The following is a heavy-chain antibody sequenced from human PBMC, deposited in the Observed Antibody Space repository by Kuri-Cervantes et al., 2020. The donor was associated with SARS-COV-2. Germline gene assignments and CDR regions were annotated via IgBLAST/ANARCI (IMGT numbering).Heavy chain of an antibody. V-gene: IGHV4-34*01. D-gene: IGHD2-2*02. CDR3: ARRVDIVVVPAAIVYAFDI. Sequence: SETLSLTCAVIGGSINGHYWSWIRQPPGRGLEWIGELNHDGSTNYNPSLKSRITISGDASKNQFSLKVTSVTAADTAVYYCARRVDIVVVPAAIVYAFDIWGQGTMVTVSS. CDR2: LNHDGST. J-gene: IGHJ3*02. CDR1: GGSINGHY.